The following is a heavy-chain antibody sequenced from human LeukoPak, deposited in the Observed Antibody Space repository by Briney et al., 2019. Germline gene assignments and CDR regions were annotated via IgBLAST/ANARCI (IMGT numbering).Heavy chain of an antibody. D-gene: IGHD5-24*01. V-gene: IGHV3-30*02. CDR1: GFTFSSYG. J-gene: IGHJ3*02. Sequence: PGGSLRLSCAASGFTFSSYGMHWVRQAPGKGLEGVAFIRYDGSNKYYADSVKGRFTISRDNSKNTLYLQMNRLRAEDTAVYYCAKDLREMATAGAFDIWGQGTMVTVSS. CDR2: IRYDGSNK. CDR3: AKDLREMATAGAFDI.